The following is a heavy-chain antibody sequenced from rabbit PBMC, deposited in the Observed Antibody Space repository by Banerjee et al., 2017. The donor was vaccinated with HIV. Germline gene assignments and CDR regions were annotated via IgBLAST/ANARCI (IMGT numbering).Heavy chain of an antibody. CDR2: IYTGSGST. D-gene: IGHD1-1*01. V-gene: IGHV1S40*01. CDR3: ARAPYGSSSDYQFNL. Sequence: QSLEESGGDLVKPGASLTLTCTASGFSFSISYYMCWVRQAPGKGPEWIACIYTGSGSTYYASWVNGRFTISSHNAQNMLYLQLNSLTAADTATYFCARAPYGSSSDYQFNLWGQGTLVTVS. CDR1: GFSFSISYY. J-gene: IGHJ4*01.